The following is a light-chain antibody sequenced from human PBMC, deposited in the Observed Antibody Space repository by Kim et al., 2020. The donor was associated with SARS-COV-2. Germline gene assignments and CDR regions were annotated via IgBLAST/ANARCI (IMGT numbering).Light chain of an antibody. Sequence: RVTISCTGSSSNNGAGYDVHWCQQHPATAPQLLIYGDGTRPSGVPDQFSGSKSGTSASLAITGLQAEDEADYYCQSYDSSLSGWVFGGGTQLTVL. CDR2: GDG. V-gene: IGLV1-40*01. CDR3: QSYDSSLSGWV. CDR1: SSNNGAGYD. J-gene: IGLJ3*02.